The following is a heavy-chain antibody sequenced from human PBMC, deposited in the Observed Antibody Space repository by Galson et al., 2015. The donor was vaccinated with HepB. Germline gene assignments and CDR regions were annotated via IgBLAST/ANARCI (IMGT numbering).Heavy chain of an antibody. CDR3: VPYDFWSGSPEKGWFDP. CDR2: ISAYNGNT. V-gene: IGHV1-18*04. Sequence: SVTVSCKASGYTFTSYGISWVRQAPGQGLEWMGWISAYNGNTNYAQKLQGRVTMTTDTSTSTAYMELRSLRSDDTAVYYCVPYDFWSGSPEKGWFDPWGQGTLVTVSS. CDR1: GYTFTSYG. D-gene: IGHD3-3*01. J-gene: IGHJ5*02.